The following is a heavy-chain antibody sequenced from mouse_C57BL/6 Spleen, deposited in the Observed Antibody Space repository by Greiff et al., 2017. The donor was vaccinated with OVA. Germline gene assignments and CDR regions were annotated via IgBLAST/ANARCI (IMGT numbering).Heavy chain of an antibody. CDR3: ARDEDSSGLYAMDY. J-gene: IGHJ4*01. D-gene: IGHD3-2*02. V-gene: IGHV3-6*01. CDR2: ISYDGSN. CDR1: GYSITSGYY. Sequence: VQLQQSGPGLVKPSQSLSLTCSVTGYSITSGYYWNWIRQSPGNKLEWMGYISYDGSNNYNPSLKNRISITRDTSKNQFFLKLNSVTTEDTATYYCARDEDSSGLYAMDYWGKGTSVTVSS.